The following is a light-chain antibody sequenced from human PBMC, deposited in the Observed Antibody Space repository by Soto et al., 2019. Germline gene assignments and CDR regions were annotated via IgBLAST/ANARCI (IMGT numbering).Light chain of an antibody. CDR1: QNVTSTY. Sequence: VLTQSPGTLSLSPWERASLSCRASQNVTSTYLAWYQQRPGQPPRLLIYGASSRATGIPDRFSGSGSGTDFTLTISRLEPEDFAVYYCQQYGSSPTTFGQGTRLEIK. J-gene: IGKJ5*01. V-gene: IGKV3-20*01. CDR2: GAS. CDR3: QQYGSSPTT.